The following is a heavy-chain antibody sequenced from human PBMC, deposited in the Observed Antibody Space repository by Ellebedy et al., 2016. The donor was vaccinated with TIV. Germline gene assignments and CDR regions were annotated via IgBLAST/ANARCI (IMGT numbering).Heavy chain of an antibody. CDR1: GGSISSSSYY. V-gene: IGHV4-39*07. D-gene: IGHD3-9*01. CDR2: IYYSGSA. Sequence: SETLSLTCTVSGGSISSSSYYWGWIRQPPGKGLDWIGTIYYSGSAYYNPSLKNRLTISVDTSKHHFSLRLNSVTAADTAVYYCARSTFDWLLFRFFDIWGRGTLVTVSS. J-gene: IGHJ2*01. CDR3: ARSTFDWLLFRFFDI.